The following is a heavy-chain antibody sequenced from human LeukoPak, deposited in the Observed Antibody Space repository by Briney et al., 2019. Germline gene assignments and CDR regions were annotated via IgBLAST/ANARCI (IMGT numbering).Heavy chain of an antibody. V-gene: IGHV4-4*07. CDR3: ARENSGSYREFDY. J-gene: IGHJ4*02. CDR1: GDSFSSHY. CDR2: IYTSGST. D-gene: IGHD1-26*01. Sequence: SETLSLTCAVSGDSFSSHYWSWLRQPAGKGLEWIGRIYTSGSTNYNASLKSRVSMSVDTSKNQLSLKLSSVTAADTAVFYCARENSGSYREFDYWGQGTLVTVSS.